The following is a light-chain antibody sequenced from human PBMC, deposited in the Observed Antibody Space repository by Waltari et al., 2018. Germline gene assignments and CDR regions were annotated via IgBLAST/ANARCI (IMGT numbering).Light chain of an antibody. V-gene: IGLV2-23*01. CDR1: SSDVGSYNL. Sequence: QSALTQPASVSGSPGQSITTSCPGTSSDVGSYNLASWYQQHPGKAPKLMIYEGSKRPSGVSNRFSGSKSGNTASLTISGLQAEDEADYYCCSYAGSSWVFGGGTKLTVL. CDR2: EGS. J-gene: IGLJ3*02. CDR3: CSYAGSSWV.